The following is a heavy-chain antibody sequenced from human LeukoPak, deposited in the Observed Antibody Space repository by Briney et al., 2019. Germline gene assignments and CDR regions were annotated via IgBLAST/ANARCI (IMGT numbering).Heavy chain of an antibody. CDR2: ISGSGGST. CDR1: GFTFSSYA. J-gene: IGHJ4*02. V-gene: IGHV3-23*01. D-gene: IGHD4-17*01. CDR3: AKTGYYGDTDYFDY. Sequence: GGSLRLSCAASGFTFSSYAMSWVRQAPGKGLEWVSAISGSGGSTYYADSVKGRFTISGDNSKNTLYLQMNSLRAEDTTVYYCAKTGYYGDTDYFDYWGQGTLVTVSS.